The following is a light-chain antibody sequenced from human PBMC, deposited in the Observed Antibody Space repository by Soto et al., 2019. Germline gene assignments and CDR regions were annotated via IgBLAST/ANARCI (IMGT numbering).Light chain of an antibody. CDR3: RSYAGRNTYV. CDR1: SSDVGAYDY. CDR2: EIN. V-gene: IGLV2-8*01. Sequence: QSALTQPPSASGSPGQSVTISCTGTSSDVGAYDYVSWYQQHPGKAPKLMIYEINKRPSGVPDRFSGSKSGNTASLTVSGPQAEDGADFFCRSYAGRNTYVFGGGTRLPSL. J-gene: IGLJ7*02.